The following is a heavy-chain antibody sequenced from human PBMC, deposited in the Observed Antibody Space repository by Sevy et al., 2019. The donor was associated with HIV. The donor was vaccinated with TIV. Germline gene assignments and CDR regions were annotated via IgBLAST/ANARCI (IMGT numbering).Heavy chain of an antibody. D-gene: IGHD6-13*01. J-gene: IGHJ4*02. Sequence: SETLSLTCTVSGGSISSYYWSWIRQPPGKGLEWIGYIYYSGSTNYNPSLKSRVTILVDTSKNQFSLKLSSVTAADTAVYYCARERQLVLDYWGQGTLVTVSS. CDR2: IYYSGST. CDR3: ARERQLVLDY. V-gene: IGHV4-59*01. CDR1: GGSISSYY.